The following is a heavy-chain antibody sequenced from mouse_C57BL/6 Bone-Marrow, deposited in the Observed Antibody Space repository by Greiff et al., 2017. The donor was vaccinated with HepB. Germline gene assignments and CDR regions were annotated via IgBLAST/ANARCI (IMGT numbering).Heavy chain of an antibody. V-gene: IGHV1-55*01. CDR2: IYPGSGST. D-gene: IGHD1-1*01. Sequence: QVQLQQPGAELVKPGASVKMSCKASGYTFTSYWITWVKQRPGQGLEWIGDIYPGSGSTNYNEKFKSKATLTVDTSSSTAYMQLSSLTSEDSAVYYCARGTTVVAHYYAMDYWGQGTSVTVSS. J-gene: IGHJ4*01. CDR1: GYTFTSYW. CDR3: ARGTTVVAHYYAMDY.